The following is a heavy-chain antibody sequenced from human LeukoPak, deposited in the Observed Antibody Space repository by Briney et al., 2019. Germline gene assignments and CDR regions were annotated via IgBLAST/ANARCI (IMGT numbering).Heavy chain of an antibody. Sequence: GGSLRLSCAASGFTFSNAWMSWVRQAPGKGLEWVGRIKSKTDGGTTDYAAPVKGRFTISRDDPKNTLYLQMNSLKTEDTAVYYCTTPEYSSPFDYWGQGTLVTVSS. CDR3: TTPEYSSPFDY. V-gene: IGHV3-15*01. J-gene: IGHJ4*02. CDR1: GFTFSNAW. D-gene: IGHD6-6*01. CDR2: IKSKTDGGTT.